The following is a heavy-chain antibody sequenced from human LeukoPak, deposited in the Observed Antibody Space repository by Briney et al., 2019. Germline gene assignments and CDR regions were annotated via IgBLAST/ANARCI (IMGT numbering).Heavy chain of an antibody. CDR3: ARKGRSIAARPLPHYYYYYMDV. Sequence: GRSLRLSCAASGFTFSSYGMHWVRQAPGKGLEWVAVIWYDGSNKYYADSVNGRFTISRDNSKNTLYLQMNRLRAEDTAVYYCARKGRSIAARPLPHYYYYYMDVGGKGTTVTVSS. CDR1: GFTFSSYG. D-gene: IGHD6-6*01. J-gene: IGHJ6*03. V-gene: IGHV3-33*01. CDR2: IWYDGSNK.